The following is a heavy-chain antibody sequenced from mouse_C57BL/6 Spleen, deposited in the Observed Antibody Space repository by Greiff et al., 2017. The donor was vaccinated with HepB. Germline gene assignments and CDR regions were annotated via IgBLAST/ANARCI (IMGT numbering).Heavy chain of an antibody. Sequence: QVQLQQPGAELVMPGASVKLSCKASGYTFTSYWMHWVKQRPGQGLEWIGEIDPSDSYTNYNQKFKGKSTLTVDKSSSTAYMQLSSLTSEDSAVYYCARYYYGSSYGDYWGQGTTLTVSS. CDR1: GYTFTSYW. D-gene: IGHD1-1*01. V-gene: IGHV1-69*01. CDR3: ARYYYGSSYGDY. CDR2: IDPSDSYT. J-gene: IGHJ2*01.